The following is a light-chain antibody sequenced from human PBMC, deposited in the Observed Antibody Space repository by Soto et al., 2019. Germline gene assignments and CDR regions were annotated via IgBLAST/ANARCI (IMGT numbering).Light chain of an antibody. V-gene: IGKV3-20*01. CDR2: GAS. J-gene: IGKJ1*01. CDR1: KSVSSSY. Sequence: ESVLTQSPGTLSLSPGEKATLYCRASKSVSSSYLAWYQQKPGQAPRLLIYGASSRATGIPDRFSGSGSGTDFTLTVSRLEPEDFAVYYCQQFGSSSWTFGQGTKVDIK. CDR3: QQFGSSSWT.